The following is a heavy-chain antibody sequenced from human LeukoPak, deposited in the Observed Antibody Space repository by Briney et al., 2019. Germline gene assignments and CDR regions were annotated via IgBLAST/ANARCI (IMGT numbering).Heavy chain of an antibody. D-gene: IGHD3-9*01. Sequence: GGSLRLSCAASGFTFSSYEMNWVRQAPGKGLEWVSYISSSGSTIYYADSVKGRFTISRDNAKNSLYLQMNSLRAEDTAVYYCASSGNGLRYFDWLLSFDYWGQGTLVTVSS. V-gene: IGHV3-48*03. J-gene: IGHJ4*02. CDR2: ISSSGSTI. CDR1: GFTFSSYE. CDR3: ASSGNGLRYFDWLLSFDY.